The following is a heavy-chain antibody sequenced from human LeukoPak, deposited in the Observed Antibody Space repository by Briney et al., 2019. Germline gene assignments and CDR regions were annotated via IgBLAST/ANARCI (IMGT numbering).Heavy chain of an antibody. Sequence: SETLSLTCAVYGGSFSGYYWSWIRQPPGKGLEWIGEINHSGSTNYNPSLKSRVTTSVDTSKNQFSPKLSSVTAADTAVYYCARGKWLRSAFDYWGQGTLVTVSS. V-gene: IGHV4-34*01. J-gene: IGHJ4*02. CDR3: ARGKWLRSAFDY. D-gene: IGHD5-12*01. CDR2: INHSGST. CDR1: GGSFSGYY.